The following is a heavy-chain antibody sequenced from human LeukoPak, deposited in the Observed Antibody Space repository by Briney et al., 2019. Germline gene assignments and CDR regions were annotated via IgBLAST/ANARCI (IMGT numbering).Heavy chain of an antibody. CDR1: GFTFSGFA. D-gene: IGHD6-6*01. V-gene: IGHV3-30-3*02. J-gene: IGHJ4*02. CDR3: AKTPRYRAARQSHFDY. CDR2: ISYHGRDK. Sequence: GGSLRLSCAGSGFTFSGFAMHWVRQAPGKGLEWVAAISYHGRDKYYADAVSGRFTISRDNSKKTLYLQMNSLRAEDTAVYYCAKTPRYRAARQSHFDYWGQGTLVTVSS.